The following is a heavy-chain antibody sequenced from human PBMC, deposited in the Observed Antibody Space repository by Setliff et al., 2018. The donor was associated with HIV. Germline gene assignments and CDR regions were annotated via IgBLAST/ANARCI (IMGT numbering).Heavy chain of an antibody. CDR1: GYSISSGYY. CDR3: ARSRPFFDI. CDR2: IDHSGST. J-gene: IGHJ3*02. Sequence: KTSETLSLTCAVSGYSISSGYYWGWIRQPPGKGLEWIGSIDHSGSTYYNPSLKSRVTISVDTSKNQFSLKLSSVTAADTAVYYCARSRPFFDIWGQGTMVTVSS. V-gene: IGHV4-38-2*01.